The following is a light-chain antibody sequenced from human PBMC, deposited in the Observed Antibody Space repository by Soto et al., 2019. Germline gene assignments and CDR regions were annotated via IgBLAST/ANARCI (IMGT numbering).Light chain of an antibody. CDR2: GAS. CDR3: QQYGSSPECT. J-gene: IGKJ2*02. Sequence: IVLTQFPGTLSLFPAEIATLSCRASPCASSSYLAWYQQKPGHAPRLLIYGASSRATGIPDRFSGSGSGTDFTLTISRLEPEDFAVYYCQQYGSSPECTFGQGTKVDIK. V-gene: IGKV3-20*01. CDR1: PCASSSY.